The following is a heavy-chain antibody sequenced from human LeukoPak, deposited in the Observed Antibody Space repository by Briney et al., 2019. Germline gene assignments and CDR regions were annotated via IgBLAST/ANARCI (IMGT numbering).Heavy chain of an antibody. V-gene: IGHV1-8*01. CDR2: MNPNSGNT. CDR1: GYTFTSYD. Sequence: ASVKVSCKASGYTFTSYDINWVRQATGQGLEWMGWMNPNSGNTGYAQKFQGRVTMTRNTSISTAYMELSSLRSEDTAVYYCARTALYYYDSSGYYNFDYWGQGTLVTVSS. J-gene: IGHJ4*02. D-gene: IGHD3-22*01. CDR3: ARTALYYYDSSGYYNFDY.